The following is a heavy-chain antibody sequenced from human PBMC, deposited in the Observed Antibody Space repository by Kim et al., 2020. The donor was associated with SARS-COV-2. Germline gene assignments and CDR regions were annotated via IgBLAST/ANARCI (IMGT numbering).Heavy chain of an antibody. V-gene: IGHV3-23*01. J-gene: IGHJ4*02. CDR3: AKDPPDFFRGVITGPDY. D-gene: IGHD3-10*01. Sequence: GGSLRLSCAASGFTFSSYAMSWVRQAPGKGLEWVSAISGSGGSTYYADSVKGRFTISRDNSKNTLYLQMNSLRAEDTAVYYCAKDPPDFFRGVITGPDYWGQGTLVTVSS. CDR1: GFTFSSYA. CDR2: ISGSGGST.